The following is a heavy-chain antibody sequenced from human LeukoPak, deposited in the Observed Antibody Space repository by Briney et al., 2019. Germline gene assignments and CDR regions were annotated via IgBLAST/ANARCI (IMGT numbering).Heavy chain of an antibody. V-gene: IGHV1-2*06. D-gene: IGHD6-13*01. J-gene: IGHJ5*02. CDR3: ARAGYSSSWYFVDP. CDR2: INPNSGGT. Sequence: ASVKVSCKAAGYTFTGYYMFWVRQAPGQGLEWMGRINPNSGGTNYAQKFQGRVTMTRDTSISTAYMELSSLRSEDTAVYYCARAGYSSSWYFVDPWGQGTLVTVSS. CDR1: GYTFTGYY.